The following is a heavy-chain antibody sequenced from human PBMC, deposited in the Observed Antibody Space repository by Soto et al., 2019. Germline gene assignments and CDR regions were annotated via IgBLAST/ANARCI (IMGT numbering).Heavy chain of an antibody. Sequence: QEQLVESGGGVVRPGKSLRLSCEASGFNFTYNAMHWVGQAPGKGLEWVAVISFNGRKKFYARSVKGRFTISRYNSKNPLYLQIINLRPGDTAVYYCARDWQRRDDILTPSWNFNLWGQGTLVTASS. V-gene: IGHV3-30*04. CDR1: GFNFTYNA. CDR3: ARDWQRRDDILTPSWNFNL. CDR2: ISFNGRKK. D-gene: IGHD3-9*01. J-gene: IGHJ2*01.